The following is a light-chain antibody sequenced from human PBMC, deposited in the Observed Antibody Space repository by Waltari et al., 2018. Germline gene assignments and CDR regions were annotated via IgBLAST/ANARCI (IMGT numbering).Light chain of an antibody. V-gene: IGKV1-39*01. CDR3: QQSYTGLT. CDR2: AAS. Sequence: DIQMTQSPSSLSASVGDRVTITCRASQSISSYLNGYQQKPGKAPKLLIYAASSLQSGVPSRFSGSGSGTDFTLTISSLQPEDFATYYCQQSYTGLTFGGGTKVEIK. CDR1: QSISSY. J-gene: IGKJ4*01.